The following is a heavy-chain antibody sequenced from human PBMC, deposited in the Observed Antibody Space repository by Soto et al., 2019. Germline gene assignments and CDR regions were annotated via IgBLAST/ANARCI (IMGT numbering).Heavy chain of an antibody. V-gene: IGHV3-30-3*01. CDR2: ISYDGSNK. CDR3: ARGIGYSSSWSDY. J-gene: IGHJ4*02. Sequence: PGGSLRLSCAASGFTFSSYAMHWVRQAPGKGLEWVAVISYDGSNKYYADSVKGRFTISRDNSKNTLYLQMNSLRAEDTAVYYCARGIGYSSSWSDYWGQGTLVTVSS. D-gene: IGHD6-13*01. CDR1: GFTFSSYA.